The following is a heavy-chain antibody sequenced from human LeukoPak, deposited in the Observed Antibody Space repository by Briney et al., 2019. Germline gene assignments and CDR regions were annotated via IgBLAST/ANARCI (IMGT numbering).Heavy chain of an antibody. Sequence: SETLSLTCTVSSGSISSYYWSWIRQPPGKGLEWIGYIYYSGSTNYNPSLKSRVTISVDTSKNQFSLKLSSVTAADTAVYYCARGSGSSTLDYWGQGTLVTVSS. J-gene: IGHJ4*02. CDR1: SGSISSYY. CDR3: ARGSGSSTLDY. CDR2: IYYSGST. D-gene: IGHD1-26*01. V-gene: IGHV4-59*01.